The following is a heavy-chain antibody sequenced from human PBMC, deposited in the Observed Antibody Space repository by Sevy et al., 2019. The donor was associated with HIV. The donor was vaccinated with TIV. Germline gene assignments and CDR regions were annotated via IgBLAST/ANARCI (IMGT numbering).Heavy chain of an antibody. J-gene: IGHJ3*01. CDR3: ARGTYYYDSSGYYHDVFDV. CDR2: IKQDGSVK. CDR1: SGFTFSSYW. Sequence: GGSLRLSCSASSGFTFSSYWMSWVRQAPGKGLEWVANIKQDGSVKHHVDSVRGRFTISRDNAKNSLYLQMNRPRVEDTAVYYCARGTYYYDSSGYYHDVFDVWGQGTMVTVSS. V-gene: IGHV3-7*03. D-gene: IGHD3-22*01.